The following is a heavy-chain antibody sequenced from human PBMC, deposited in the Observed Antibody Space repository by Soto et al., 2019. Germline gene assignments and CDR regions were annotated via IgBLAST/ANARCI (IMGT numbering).Heavy chain of an antibody. V-gene: IGHV1-18*01. Sequence: QVQLVQSGAEVKKPGASVKVSCKASGYTFTTYGISWVRQAPGQGLEWMGWISAYSGSTKFAQKLQGRVTMTTDTSTTTAYMELRSLTCDDTAVYYCARDFTKSSSWPYYFDYWGQGTLVTVSS. D-gene: IGHD6-13*01. CDR2: ISAYSGST. CDR3: ARDFTKSSSWPYYFDY. CDR1: GYTFTTYG. J-gene: IGHJ4*02.